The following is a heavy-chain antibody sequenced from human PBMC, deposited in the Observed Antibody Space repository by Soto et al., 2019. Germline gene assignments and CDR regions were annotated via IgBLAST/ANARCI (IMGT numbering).Heavy chain of an antibody. D-gene: IGHD7-27*01. CDR2: IYYGGST. CDR1: GDSISTYY. J-gene: IGHJ4*02. Sequence: QVQLQESGPGLVKPSETLSLTCTVSGDSISTYYWTWIRQSPGKGLEWIAFIYYGGSTNYNPSLKSRVTISVDTSKKQFSLKLNSVAAADTAVYYCARPGRDWGSLDYWGQGTLVTVSS. V-gene: IGHV4-59*08. CDR3: ARPGRDWGSLDY.